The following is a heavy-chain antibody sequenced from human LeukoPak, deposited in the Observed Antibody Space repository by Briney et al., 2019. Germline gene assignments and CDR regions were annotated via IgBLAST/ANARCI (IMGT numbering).Heavy chain of an antibody. CDR1: GFTFSKYW. Sequence: GGSLRLSCAASGFTFSKYWMLWVRQAPGKGLESVSRINTDGTATTYADSVKGRFTVSRDNADNTMFLQMNSVRDEDMAVYYCATKQWLAPPPDSWGQGTPVTVSS. CDR3: ATKQWLAPPPDS. J-gene: IGHJ4*02. CDR2: INTDGTAT. V-gene: IGHV3-74*01. D-gene: IGHD6-19*01.